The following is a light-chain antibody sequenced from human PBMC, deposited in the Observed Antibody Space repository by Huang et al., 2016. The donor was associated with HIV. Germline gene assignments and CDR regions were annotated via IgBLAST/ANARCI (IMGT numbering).Light chain of an antibody. CDR2: AAS. V-gene: IGKV1-39*01. CDR1: QTISTF. Sequence: DIQMTQSPSSLSASVGDRISITCRASQTISTFLNWYQQKPGKAPKLLIYAASNLQSGVSYRFSGTGSGALFTLTVTGLLADDVATYFCQQTSSVPLTFGGGTKVEMK. J-gene: IGKJ4*02. CDR3: QQTSSVPLT.